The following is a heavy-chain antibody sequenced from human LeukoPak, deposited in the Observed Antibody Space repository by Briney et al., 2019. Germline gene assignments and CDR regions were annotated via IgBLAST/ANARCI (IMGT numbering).Heavy chain of an antibody. J-gene: IGHJ4*02. V-gene: IGHV3-23*01. CDR1: EFTLSSYG. CDR2: IGHGGTT. Sequence: GGSLRLSCAASEFTLSSYGMAWVRQAPGRGPEWVSAIGHGGTTYYTDPVGGRFTISRDNSKNTLYLQMNSLRGEDTAVYYCAKEMASRRPFDCWGQGTLVTVSS. D-gene: IGHD5-24*01. CDR3: AKEMASRRPFDC.